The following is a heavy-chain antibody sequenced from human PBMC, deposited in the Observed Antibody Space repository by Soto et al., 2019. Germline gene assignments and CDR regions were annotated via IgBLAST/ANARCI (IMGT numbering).Heavy chain of an antibody. D-gene: IGHD4-17*01. J-gene: IGHJ6*03. CDR1: SGSISSSNW. CDR3: ARNAVTRHYYYMDV. Sequence: QVQLQESGPGVVQPSGTLSLTCAVSSGSISSSNWWSWVRQPPGKGLEWIGEIYHSGSTNYNPSLKSRVTISVDKSKNQFSLKLSSVTAADTAVYYCARNAVTRHYYYMDVWGKGTTVTVSS. CDR2: IYHSGST. V-gene: IGHV4-4*02.